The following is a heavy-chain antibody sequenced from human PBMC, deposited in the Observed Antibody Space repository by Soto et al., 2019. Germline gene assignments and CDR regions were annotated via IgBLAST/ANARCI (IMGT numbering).Heavy chain of an antibody. D-gene: IGHD6-19*01. Sequence: QVQLVESGGGVVQPRRSLRLSCAASGFNFSRYGMHWVSQAPGKGLVWVAVISYYGSNKYYADSVKGRFTISRDNSKNTLYLQMNSLRAEDTAVYYCAKGEQWLVRNFWYYWGQGTLVTVSS. V-gene: IGHV3-30*18. CDR2: ISYYGSNK. CDR1: GFNFSRYG. J-gene: IGHJ4*02. CDR3: AKGEQWLVRNFWYY.